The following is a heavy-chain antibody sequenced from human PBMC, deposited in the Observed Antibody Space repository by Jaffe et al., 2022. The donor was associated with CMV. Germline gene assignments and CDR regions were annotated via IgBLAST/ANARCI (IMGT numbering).Heavy chain of an antibody. CDR3: ATWVPLDSRAPAAGYSTGGAFDI. Sequence: QVQLVQSGAEVKKPGASVKVSCKVSGYTLTELSMHWVRQAPGKGLEWMGGFDPEDGETIYAQKFQGRVTMTEDTSTDTAYMELSSLRSEDTAVYYCATWVPLDSRAPAAGYSTGGAFDIWGQGTMVTVSS. CDR1: GYTLTELS. CDR2: FDPEDGET. D-gene: IGHD2-15*01. V-gene: IGHV1-24*01. J-gene: IGHJ3*02.